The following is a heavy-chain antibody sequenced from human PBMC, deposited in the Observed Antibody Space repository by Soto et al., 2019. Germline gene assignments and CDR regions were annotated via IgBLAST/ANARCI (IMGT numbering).Heavy chain of an antibody. CDR3: AKGSGYYYDNSGSNWFDP. Sequence: PGGSLRLSCAASGLTFSSYAMNWVRQAPGKGLEWVSVISGSGGSTNYADSVKGRFTISRDNPRNTLYLQMNSLRAEDTAVYYCAKGSGYYYDNSGSNWFDPWGQGTVVTVSS. CDR1: GLTFSSYA. J-gene: IGHJ5*02. CDR2: ISGSGGST. V-gene: IGHV3-23*01. D-gene: IGHD3-22*01.